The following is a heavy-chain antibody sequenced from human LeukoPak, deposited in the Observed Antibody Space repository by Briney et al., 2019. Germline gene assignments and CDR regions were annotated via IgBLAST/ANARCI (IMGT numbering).Heavy chain of an antibody. J-gene: IGHJ4*02. CDR1: GYNFNAYY. D-gene: IGHD5-12*01. Sequence: GASVKVSCKASGYNFNAYYIHWVRQVSGQGLEWMGWINPHTGATHYAQKFQGRVTMTRDTSISTAYIDLRWLRSDDTTVFYCAKEVGWLRLRTGLRYFDSWGQGTLVTVSS. V-gene: IGHV1-2*02. CDR3: AKEVGWLRLRTGLRYFDS. CDR2: INPHTGAT.